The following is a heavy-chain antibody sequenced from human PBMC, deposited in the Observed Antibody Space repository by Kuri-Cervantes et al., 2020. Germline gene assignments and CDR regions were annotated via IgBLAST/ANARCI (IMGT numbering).Heavy chain of an antibody. Sequence: SQTLSLTCAVYGGSFSGYYWSWIRQPPGKGLEWIGEINHSGSPKYNSSLKSRVTISVDTSKNQFSLNVTTVTAADTAVYYCARGRDYYDSRGQELDYWGQGTLVTVSS. J-gene: IGHJ4*02. V-gene: IGHV4-34*01. D-gene: IGHD3-22*01. CDR3: ARGRDYYDSRGQELDY. CDR2: INHSGSP. CDR1: GGSFSGYY.